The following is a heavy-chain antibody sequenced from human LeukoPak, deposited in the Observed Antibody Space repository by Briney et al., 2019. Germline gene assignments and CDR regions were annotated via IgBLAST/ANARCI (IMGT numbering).Heavy chain of an antibody. D-gene: IGHD3-9*01. J-gene: IGHJ4*02. Sequence: GGSLRLSCATSGFTFSSYALSWVRQAPGKGLEWVSVISASGGTTYYADSVKGRFTISRDTSKDTVYLQMHSLRAEDTAVYYCAKGDVLPSYPTFDYWGQGTLVTVSS. V-gene: IGHV3-23*01. CDR3: AKGDVLPSYPTFDY. CDR2: ISASGGTT. CDR1: GFTFSSYA.